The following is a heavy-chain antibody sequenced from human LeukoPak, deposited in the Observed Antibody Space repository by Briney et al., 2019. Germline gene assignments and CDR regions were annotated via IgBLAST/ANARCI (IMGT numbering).Heavy chain of an antibody. Sequence: QTGGSLRLSCAAPGLTFSDYAMSWFRQAPGKGLEWVSGITSGFTPHYADSVKGRFTISRDNSKNTFHLQLNSLRAEDTAVYYCAKDYSDSRVADVFFEYWGQGTLVTVSS. CDR1: GLTFSDYA. D-gene: IGHD2-15*01. J-gene: IGHJ4*02. CDR3: AKDYSDSRVADVFFEY. CDR2: ITSGFTP. V-gene: IGHV3-23*01.